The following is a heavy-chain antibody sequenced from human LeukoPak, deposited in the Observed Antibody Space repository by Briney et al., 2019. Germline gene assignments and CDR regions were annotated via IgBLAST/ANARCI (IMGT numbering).Heavy chain of an antibody. CDR1: GGSISSYY. D-gene: IGHD6-13*01. CDR2: IYYSGST. V-gene: IGHV4-59*01. Sequence: SETLSLTCTVSGGSISSYYWSWIRQPPGKGLEWIGYIYYSGSTNYNPSLKSRVTISVDTSKNQFSLKLSSVTAADTAVYYCARSGVAAAPDYWGQGTLVTVSS. J-gene: IGHJ4*02. CDR3: ARSGVAAAPDY.